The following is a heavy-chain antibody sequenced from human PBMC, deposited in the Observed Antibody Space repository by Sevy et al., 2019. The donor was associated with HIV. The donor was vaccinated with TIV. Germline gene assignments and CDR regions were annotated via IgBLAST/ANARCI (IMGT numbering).Heavy chain of an antibody. J-gene: IGHJ4*02. CDR1: GGSISTDLYS. CDR2: IFHSGNT. CDR3: SRSSSAYPYHFDY. Sequence: SETLSLTCAVSGGSISTDLYSWNWIRQPPGKGLEWIGYIFHSGNTYYNPSLKSRVTISIDRSKNQFSLNLSSVTAADTAVYYCSRSSSAYPYHFDYWGQGTLVTVSS. V-gene: IGHV4-30-2*01.